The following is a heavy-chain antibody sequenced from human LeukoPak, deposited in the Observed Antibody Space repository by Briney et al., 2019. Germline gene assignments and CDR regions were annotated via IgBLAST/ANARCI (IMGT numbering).Heavy chain of an antibody. D-gene: IGHD6-13*01. Sequence: SETLSLTCTVSGGSISSYYWSWIRQPAGKGLEWIGRIYTSGSTNYNPSLKSRVTMSVDTSKNQFSLKLSSVTAADTAVYYCARDREVYSSSPFPDYWGQGTLVTVSS. CDR3: ARDREVYSSSPFPDY. CDR1: GGSISSYY. J-gene: IGHJ4*02. V-gene: IGHV4-4*07. CDR2: IYTSGST.